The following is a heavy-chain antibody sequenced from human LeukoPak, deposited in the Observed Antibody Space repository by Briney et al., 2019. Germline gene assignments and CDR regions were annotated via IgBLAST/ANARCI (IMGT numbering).Heavy chain of an antibody. V-gene: IGHV3-48*03. Sequence: GRSLRLSCAASGLTFSSFEMNWVRQAPGRGLEWLSHISTSGGTKYYADSVKGRFTISRDHAENSVYLQMSGLTAEDTAVYYCANSSAPYSYMDVWGTGTTVTVSS. J-gene: IGHJ6*03. D-gene: IGHD2-21*01. CDR3: ANSSAPYSYMDV. CDR1: GLTFSSFE. CDR2: ISTSGGTK.